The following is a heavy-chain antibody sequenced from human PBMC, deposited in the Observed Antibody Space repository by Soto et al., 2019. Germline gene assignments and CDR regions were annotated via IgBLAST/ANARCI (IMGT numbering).Heavy chain of an antibody. D-gene: IGHD2-2*01. CDR2: IIPIFGTA. V-gene: IGHV1-69*13. J-gene: IGHJ6*02. CDR3: ARSPLTLPSGPAAIPRHPWGPYYYYYVMDV. Sequence: GASVKVSCKASGGTFSSYAISWVRQAPGQGLEWMGGIIPIFGTANYAQKFQGRVTITADESTSTAYMELSSLRSEDTAVYYCARSPLTLPSGPAAIPRHPWGPYYYYYVMDVSGQGTTV. CDR1: GGTFSSYA.